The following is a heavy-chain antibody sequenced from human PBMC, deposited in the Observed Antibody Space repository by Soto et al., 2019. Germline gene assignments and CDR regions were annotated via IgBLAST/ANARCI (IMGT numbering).Heavy chain of an antibody. CDR3: AKNGQPPYYYYGMDV. CDR1: GYTFTRYG. D-gene: IGHD2-8*01. CDR2: ISGYNGDT. J-gene: IGHJ6*02. V-gene: IGHV1-18*01. Sequence: QGQLVQYVAEVKKPGASVMVSCKASGYTFTRYGISWVRQAPGQGLEWMGWISGYNGDTKYAQKFQGRVTMTVDTSTTTAYMELRSLTSDDRAVYYCAKNGQPPYYYYGMDVWGQGTTVTVSS.